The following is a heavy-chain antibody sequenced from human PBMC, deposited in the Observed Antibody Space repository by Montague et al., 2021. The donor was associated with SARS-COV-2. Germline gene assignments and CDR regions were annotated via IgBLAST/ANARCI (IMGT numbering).Heavy chain of an antibody. CDR1: GGSFSGYY. CDR3: AGYYYDSSGYYDY. Sequence: SETLSLTCAVYGGSFSGYYWSWIRQPPGKGLEWIGEINHSGSTNYNPSLKSRVTISVDTSKNQFSLKLSSVTAAGTAVYYCAGYYYDSSGYYDYWGQGTLVTVSS. CDR2: INHSGST. D-gene: IGHD3-22*01. V-gene: IGHV4-34*01. J-gene: IGHJ4*02.